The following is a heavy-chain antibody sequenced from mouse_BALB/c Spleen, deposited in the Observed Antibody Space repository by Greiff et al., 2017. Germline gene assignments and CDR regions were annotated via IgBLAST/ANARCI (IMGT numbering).Heavy chain of an antibody. V-gene: IGHV5-6-3*01. CDR2: INSNGGST. CDR1: GFTFSSYG. J-gene: IGHJ3*01. CDR3: ARPFAY. Sequence: EVKVEESGGGLVQPGGSLKLSCAASGFTFSSYGMSWVRQTPDKRLELVATINSNGGSTYYPDSVKGRFTISRDNAKNTLYLQMSSLKSEDTAMYYCARPFAYWGQGTLVTVSA.